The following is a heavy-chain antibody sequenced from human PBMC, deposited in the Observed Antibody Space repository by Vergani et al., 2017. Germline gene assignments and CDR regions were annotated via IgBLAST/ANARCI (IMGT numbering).Heavy chain of an antibody. J-gene: IGHJ6*03. V-gene: IGHV3-33*01. CDR1: GFTFSTYP. Sequence: QVQLVESGGGVVQPGTSLRLSCAASGFTFSTYPMHWVRQAPGKGLEWVAIIYYDGSKKYYADSVKGRFTISRDNSRNTLDLLMSSLRAEDTAIYYCVREGSYCGSTTCRNPSYVYYYHMDVWGEGTTVTVSS. CDR3: VREGSYCGSTTCRNPSYVYYYHMDV. D-gene: IGHD2-21*01. CDR2: IYYDGSKK.